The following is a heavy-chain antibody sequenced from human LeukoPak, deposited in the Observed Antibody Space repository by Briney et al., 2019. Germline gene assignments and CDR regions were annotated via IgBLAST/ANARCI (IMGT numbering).Heavy chain of an antibody. V-gene: IGHV1-69*13. J-gene: IGHJ4*02. D-gene: IGHD3-22*01. Sequence: SVKVSCKASGGTFSSYVISWVRQAPGQGLEWMGGIIPMFGKANYAQKFQGRVTITADESTSTAYMELSSLRYEDTAVYYCARGSREYDSSGYYRGYYFDYWGQGTLVTVSS. CDR3: ARGSREYDSSGYYRGYYFDY. CDR2: IIPMFGKA. CDR1: GGTFSSYV.